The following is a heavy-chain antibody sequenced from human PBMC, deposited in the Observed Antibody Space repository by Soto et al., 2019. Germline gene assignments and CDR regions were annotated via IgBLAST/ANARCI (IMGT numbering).Heavy chain of an antibody. CDR1: GDSIRNYF. V-gene: IGHV4-4*07. Sequence: QVQLQESGPGQVKPSETLSLTCTVSGDSIRNYFWSWIRQPAGKGLEWIGRIYTSGSSNYNPSLKEPPNMSVDTSKNQVSLNLRSVTAADTAVYYCARDPGTSMIENYYNGMDVWGRGTTVIVSS. D-gene: IGHD3-16*01. CDR2: IYTSGSS. J-gene: IGHJ6*02. CDR3: ARDPGTSMIENYYNGMDV.